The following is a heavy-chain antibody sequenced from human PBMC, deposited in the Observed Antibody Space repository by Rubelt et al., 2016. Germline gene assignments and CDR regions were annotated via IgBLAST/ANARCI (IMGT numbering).Heavy chain of an antibody. CDR1: GFTFDDYT. CDR2: ISWDGGST. Sequence: GGSLRLSCAASGFTFDDYTMHWVRQAPGKGLEWVSLISWDGGSTYYADSVKGRFTISRDNSKNSLYLQMNSLRAEDTAVYYCAKSYDSSGYYYVFDYWGQGTLVTVSS. CDR3: AKSYDSSGYYYVFDY. D-gene: IGHD3-22*01. J-gene: IGHJ4*02. V-gene: IGHV3-43*01.